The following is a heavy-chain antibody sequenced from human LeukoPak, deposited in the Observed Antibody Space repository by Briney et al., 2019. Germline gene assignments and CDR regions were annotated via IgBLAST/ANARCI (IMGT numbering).Heavy chain of an antibody. D-gene: IGHD3-22*01. V-gene: IGHV1-2*02. J-gene: IGHJ4*02. Sequence: ASVKVSCKASGYTFTDYYIHWIRQAPGQGLEWMGLINPNSGFTNYAQKFQGRVTLTRDTSISTAYMELSRLRSDDTAVYYCARGSSGYYFDYWGQGTLVTVSS. CDR2: INPNSGFT. CDR1: GYTFTDYY. CDR3: ARGSSGYYFDY.